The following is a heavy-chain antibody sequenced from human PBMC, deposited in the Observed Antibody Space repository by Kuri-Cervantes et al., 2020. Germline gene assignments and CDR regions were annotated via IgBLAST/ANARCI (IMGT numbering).Heavy chain of an antibody. J-gene: IGHJ4*02. V-gene: IGHV4-59*01. CDR2: INYRGGA. D-gene: IGHD3-16*01. CDR1: GGSISSYY. CDR3: ARDLGLTY. Sequence: ESLKISCTVSGGSISSYYWNWIRQPPGKGLEWVGYINYRGGANYNPSLKSRVTISVDTAKRHFSPKLSSVSAADTAVYYCARDLGLTYWGQGTLVTVSS.